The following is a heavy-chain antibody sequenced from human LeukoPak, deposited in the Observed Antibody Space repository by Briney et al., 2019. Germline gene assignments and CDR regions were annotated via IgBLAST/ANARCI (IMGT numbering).Heavy chain of an antibody. CDR3: ARVRDGYSSYFDY. J-gene: IGHJ4*02. V-gene: IGHV1-46*04. CDR1: GYTFTSYY. Sequence: GASVKLSCKASGYTFTSYYMHWVRQAPGQGLEWMGIINASGGSTCYAQKLQGRVTMTRDISKSTLYMELSSLRAEDTAVYYCARVRDGYSSYFDYGGQGTLATVHS. CDR2: INASGGST. D-gene: IGHD5-24*01.